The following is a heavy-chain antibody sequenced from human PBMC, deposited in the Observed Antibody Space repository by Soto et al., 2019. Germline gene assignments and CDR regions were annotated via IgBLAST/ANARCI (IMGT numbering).Heavy chain of an antibody. D-gene: IGHD2-8*02. Sequence: GGSLRLSCAASGFTSSDVWLNWVRQAPGKGLEWVGCIKSRVDGGTTDFAAPVRGRFAISRDESQNTVYLEINSLQIEDTAVYYCTTDSHLSTTLVRSDFWGHGTLVTVSS. CDR3: TTDSHLSTTLVRSDF. V-gene: IGHV3-15*07. J-gene: IGHJ4*01. CDR1: GFTSSDVW. CDR2: IKSRVDGGTT.